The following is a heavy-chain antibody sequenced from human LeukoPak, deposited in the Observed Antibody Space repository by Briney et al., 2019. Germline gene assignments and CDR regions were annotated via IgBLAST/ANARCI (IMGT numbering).Heavy chain of an antibody. CDR2: IYYSGST. J-gene: IGHJ6*02. Sequence: SETLSLTCTVSGGSISSYYWSWIRQPPGKGLEWIGYIYYSGSTNYNPSLKSRVTISVDTSKNQFSLKLSSVTAADTAVYYCARNKPDYYYYGMDVWGQGTTITVSS. CDR3: ARNKPDYYYYGMDV. CDR1: GGSISSYY. V-gene: IGHV4-59*01.